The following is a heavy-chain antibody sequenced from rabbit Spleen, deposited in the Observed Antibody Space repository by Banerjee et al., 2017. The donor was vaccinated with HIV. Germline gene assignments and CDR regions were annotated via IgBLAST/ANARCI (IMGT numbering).Heavy chain of an antibody. Sequence: QEQLEESGGDLVKPEGSLTLTCTASGFSFSSSYWICWVRQAPGKGLEWIACIVAGSSGSTYYANWAKGRFTISKTSSTTVTLQMTSLTAADTATYFCARDRAGNGIYLNLWGPGTLVTVS. D-gene: IGHD5-1*01. CDR1: GFSFSSSYW. V-gene: IGHV1S45*01. J-gene: IGHJ4*01. CDR2: IVAGSSGST. CDR3: ARDRAGNGIYLNL.